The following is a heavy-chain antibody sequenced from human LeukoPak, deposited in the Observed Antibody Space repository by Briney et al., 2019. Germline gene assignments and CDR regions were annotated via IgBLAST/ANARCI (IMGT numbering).Heavy chain of an antibody. CDR2: ITSSDRT. Sequence: GGSLRLSCAASGFTFSSYAVAWVRQAPGKGLEWVSSITSSDRTYYADSVKGRFTISRDNSKNTLCMEMTSLRAEDTAVYYCAKGDYGDCYWGQGTLVTVSS. D-gene: IGHD4-17*01. CDR3: AKGDYGDCY. J-gene: IGHJ4*02. V-gene: IGHV3-23*01. CDR1: GFTFSSYA.